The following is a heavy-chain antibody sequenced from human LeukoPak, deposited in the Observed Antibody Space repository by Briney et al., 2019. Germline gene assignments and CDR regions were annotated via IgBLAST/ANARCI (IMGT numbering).Heavy chain of an antibody. V-gene: IGHV3-23*01. CDR2: ISGSGGST. Sequence: GGSLRLSCAASGFTFNNYAMSWVRQASGKGLEWVSGISGSGGSTYYADSVKGRFTISRDNSKNTLYLQMNSLTAEDTAVYYCAKDSIPYYYGSGSYPDYWGQGTLVTVSS. D-gene: IGHD3-10*01. CDR1: GFTFNNYA. CDR3: AKDSIPYYYGSGSYPDY. J-gene: IGHJ4*02.